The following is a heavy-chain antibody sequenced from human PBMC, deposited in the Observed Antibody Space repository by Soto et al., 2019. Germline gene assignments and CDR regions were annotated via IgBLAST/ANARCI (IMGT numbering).Heavy chain of an antibody. CDR2: INSDGSST. D-gene: IGHD1-26*01. Sequence: EVQLVESGGGLVQPGGSLRLSCAASGFTFSSYWMHWVRQAPGKGLVWVSRINSDGSSTSYADSVKGRFTISRDNAKKTLYLQMNSLRAEDTAVYYCARGGFFEWELPAAYWGQGTLVTVSS. CDR3: ARGGFFEWELPAAY. V-gene: IGHV3-74*01. J-gene: IGHJ4*02. CDR1: GFTFSSYW.